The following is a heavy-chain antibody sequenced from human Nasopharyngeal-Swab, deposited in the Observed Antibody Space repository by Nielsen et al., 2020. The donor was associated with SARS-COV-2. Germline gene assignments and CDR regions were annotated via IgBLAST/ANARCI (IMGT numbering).Heavy chain of an antibody. CDR2: IWYDGSNK. D-gene: IGHD1-20*01. CDR1: GFTFSSYG. J-gene: IGHJ3*02. V-gene: IGHV3-33*01. Sequence: GSLRLSCAASGFTFSSYGMHWVRQAPGKGLEWVAVIWYDGSNKYYADSVKGRFTISRDNSKNTLYLQMNSLRAEDTAVYYCASLTGTTFLDAFDIWGQGTMVTVSS. CDR3: ASLTGTTFLDAFDI.